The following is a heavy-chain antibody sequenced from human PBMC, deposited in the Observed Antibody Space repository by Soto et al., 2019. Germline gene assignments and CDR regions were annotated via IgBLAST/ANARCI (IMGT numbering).Heavy chain of an antibody. CDR1: GYTFTRYD. Sequence: QVQLVQSGAEVKKPGASVKVSCKGSGYTFTRYDINWVRQAPGQGLEWMGWTNPKSGYTGSAQKFQDRITMTKDSSISTAYMELNSLTSEDTAVYYCARTDGDLDYWGQGTLVTVSS. J-gene: IGHJ4*02. CDR2: TNPKSGYT. D-gene: IGHD4-17*01. CDR3: ARTDGDLDY. V-gene: IGHV1-8*01.